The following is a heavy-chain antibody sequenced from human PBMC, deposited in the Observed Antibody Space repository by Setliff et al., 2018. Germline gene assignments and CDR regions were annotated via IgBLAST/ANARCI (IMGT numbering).Heavy chain of an antibody. J-gene: IGHJ4*01. CDR2: IKQDGSDK. CDR3: VKGTNVVMVYTGFDH. Sequence: GGSLRLSCAASGFTFSDYAMSWVRQAPGKGLEWVANIKQDGSDKYYVDSVKGRLTISRDNAKNSLYLQMSSLRAADTAVYYCVKGTNVVMVYTGFDHWGQGTLVTVSS. CDR1: GFTFSDYA. D-gene: IGHD2-8*01. V-gene: IGHV3-7*03.